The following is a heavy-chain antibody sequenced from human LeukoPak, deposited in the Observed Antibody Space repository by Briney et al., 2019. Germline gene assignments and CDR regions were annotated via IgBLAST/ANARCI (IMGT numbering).Heavy chain of an antibody. D-gene: IGHD3-22*01. CDR2: IYYSGST. Sequence: SETLSLTCTVSGGSISSYYWSWIRQPPGKGLEWIGYIYYSGSTYYNPSLKSRVTISVDTSKNQFSLKLSSVTAADTAVYYCARVPETRSGYPFDYWGQGTLVTVSS. J-gene: IGHJ4*02. CDR1: GGSISSYY. CDR3: ARVPETRSGYPFDY. V-gene: IGHV4-59*12.